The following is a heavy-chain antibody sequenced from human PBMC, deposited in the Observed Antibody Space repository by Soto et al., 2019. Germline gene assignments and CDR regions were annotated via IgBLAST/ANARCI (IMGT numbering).Heavy chain of an antibody. J-gene: IGHJ4*02. Sequence: QLQLQESGPGLVKPSETLSLTCTVSGGSISSSNYYWGWIRQSPGKGLEWIGSIYYSGSTYYNPSLKSRVTISVDTSKNQFSLKLNSVTAADTAVFYCARHLTLAVAELDWGQGTLVTVSS. V-gene: IGHV4-39*01. D-gene: IGHD6-19*01. CDR2: IYYSGST. CDR3: ARHLTLAVAELD. CDR1: GGSISSSNYY.